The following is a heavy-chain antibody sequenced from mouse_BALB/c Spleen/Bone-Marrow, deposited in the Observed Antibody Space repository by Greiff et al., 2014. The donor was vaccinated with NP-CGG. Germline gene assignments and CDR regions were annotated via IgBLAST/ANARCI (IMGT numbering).Heavy chain of an antibody. CDR3: ARSRDYYDNNSFDY. D-gene: IGHD1-1*01. V-gene: IGHV1-54*03. Sequence: VQLVESGAELVRPGTSLKVSCQASGYVFTDFLLEWVKQRPGQGLEWVGVINPGSGGTNYNEKFKDKATLTADRSSSTAYMQLSSLTSDDSAVYFCARSRDYYDNNSFDYWGQGTLVTVSA. CDR1: GYVFTDFL. J-gene: IGHJ3*01. CDR2: INPGSGGT.